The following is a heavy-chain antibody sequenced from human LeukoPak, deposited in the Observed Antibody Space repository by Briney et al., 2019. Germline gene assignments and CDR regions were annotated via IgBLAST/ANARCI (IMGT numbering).Heavy chain of an antibody. V-gene: IGHV3-21*01. D-gene: IGHD6-13*01. J-gene: IGHJ3*02. CDR3: ARGVSRGYSSSWPYAFDI. CDR2: ISSSSSYI. Sequence: GGSLRLSCAASGFTFSSYSMNWVRQAPGKGLEWVSSISSSSSYIYYADSVKGRFTISRDNAKNSLYLQMNSLRAEDTAVYYCARGVSRGYSSSWPYAFDIWGQGTMVTVSS. CDR1: GFTFSSYS.